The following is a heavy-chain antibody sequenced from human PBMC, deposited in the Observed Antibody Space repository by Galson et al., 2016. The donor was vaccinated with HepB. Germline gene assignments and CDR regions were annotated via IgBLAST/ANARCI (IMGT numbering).Heavy chain of an antibody. D-gene: IGHD2-15*01. CDR2: ISSSGSTI. Sequence: SLRLSCAVSGFTFSTYSMNWVRQAPGKGLEWVSYISSSGSTIYCADSVKGRFTISRDNAKNSLFLQMNSLRDEDTAIYYRTRDSDWWRTNQYFFDYWGQGTLVTFSS. J-gene: IGHJ4*02. V-gene: IGHV3-48*02. CDR1: GFTFSTYS. CDR3: TRDSDWWRTNQYFFDY.